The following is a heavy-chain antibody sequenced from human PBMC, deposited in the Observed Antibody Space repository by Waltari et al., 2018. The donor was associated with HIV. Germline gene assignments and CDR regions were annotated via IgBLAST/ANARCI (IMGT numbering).Heavy chain of an antibody. CDR1: GFCFSSSW. Sequence: EVQLVESGGDLVQPGGSLRLSCAASGFCFSSSWRSGGRQAPRKGLEGVTNIKQDGSEKYYVDSVKGRFTISRDNAKNSLYLQMNSLRVEDTAMYYCARDWGRYWGQGTLVTVSS. CDR2: IKQDGSEK. D-gene: IGHD3-16*01. CDR3: ARDWGRY. J-gene: IGHJ4*02. V-gene: IGHV3-7*01.